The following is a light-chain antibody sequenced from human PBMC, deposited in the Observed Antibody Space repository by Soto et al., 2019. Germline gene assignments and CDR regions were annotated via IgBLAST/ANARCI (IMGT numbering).Light chain of an antibody. Sequence: QSVLTQPPSASGSPGQSVTISCTGTSSDVGDYNYVSWYQQHPGKAPKLMIYEVTKRPSGVPDRFSGSESGNTASLTVSGLQAEDEADYYCSSYAGSNNFVFGTGTKLTVL. CDR2: EVT. CDR1: SSDVGDYNY. V-gene: IGLV2-8*01. CDR3: SSYAGSNNFV. J-gene: IGLJ1*01.